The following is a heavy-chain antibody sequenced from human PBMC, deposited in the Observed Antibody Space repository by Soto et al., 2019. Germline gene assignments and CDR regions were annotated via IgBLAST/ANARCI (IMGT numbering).Heavy chain of an antibody. CDR3: STRAYDTNGYYRFDP. CDR1: GASFRGHS. J-gene: IGHJ5*01. V-gene: IGHV4-34*01. CDR2: INHSGRV. Sequence: ATLSLTSGVYGASFRGHSWTWIPQSPGKGLEWIGDINHSGRVNYSPSLNSRVTISLDTSKNQFSLTLSAVTAADTAMYYCSTRAYDTNGYYRFDPWGQGTLVTVSS. D-gene: IGHD3-22*01.